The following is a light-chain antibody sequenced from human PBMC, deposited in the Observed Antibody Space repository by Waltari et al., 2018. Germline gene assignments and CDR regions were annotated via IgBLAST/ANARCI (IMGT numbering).Light chain of an antibody. Sequence: IVMTQTPLSLSVTPGQPASMSCKSSQSLLHGGGITYLYWYLHKPGQSPQLLIYEVSSRSSGVPDRFSGSGSGTDFTLTISRVEAEDVGVYYCMQGIHPPRTFGPGTKVDIK. CDR1: QSLLHGGGITY. V-gene: IGKV2-29*02. J-gene: IGKJ3*01. CDR2: EVS. CDR3: MQGIHPPRT.